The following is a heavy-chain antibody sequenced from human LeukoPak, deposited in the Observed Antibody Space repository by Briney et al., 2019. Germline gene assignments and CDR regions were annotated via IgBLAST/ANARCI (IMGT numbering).Heavy chain of an antibody. CDR1: GFTFDDYA. V-gene: IGHV3-9*01. CDR2: ISRNSGSI. D-gene: IGHD6-13*01. J-gene: IGHJ4*02. Sequence: GGSLRLSCAASGFTFDDYAMHWVRQAPGKGLEWVSGISRNSGSIGYADSVKGRFTISRDNAKNSLYLQMNSLRAEDTALYYCAKVSGPGYSSSWYVFDYWGQGTLVTVSS. CDR3: AKVSGPGYSSSWYVFDY.